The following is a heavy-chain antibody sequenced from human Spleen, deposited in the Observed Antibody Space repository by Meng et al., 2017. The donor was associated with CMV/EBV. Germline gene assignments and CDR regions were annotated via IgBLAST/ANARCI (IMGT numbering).Heavy chain of an antibody. V-gene: IGHV3-30*03. D-gene: IGHD3-10*01. J-gene: IGHJ4*02. CDR2: ISYDGGTT. CDR1: EFIVGVYA. Sequence: GESLKISCVGSEFIVGVYAMHWVRQAPGKGLEWVAVISYDGGTTYYAKALKGRFTISRDTTKNTVFLQMDSLRLEDTALYYCARSYGSETTLDRWGQGALVTVSS. CDR3: ARSYGSETTLDR.